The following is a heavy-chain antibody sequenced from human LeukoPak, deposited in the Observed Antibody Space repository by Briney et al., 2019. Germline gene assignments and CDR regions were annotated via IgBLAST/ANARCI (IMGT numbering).Heavy chain of an antibody. CDR2: TYQRSKWYN. Sequence: SQTLSLTCAISGDSVSINSAAWNWIRQSPSRGLESLERTYQRSKWYNDYAVSVKSRITINPDISKNQFSLQLNSVTPEDTAVYYCARSPSPYSSGWYFDYWGQGTLVTVSS. V-gene: IGHV6-1*01. J-gene: IGHJ4*02. CDR1: GDSVSINSAA. D-gene: IGHD6-19*01. CDR3: ARSPSPYSSGWYFDY.